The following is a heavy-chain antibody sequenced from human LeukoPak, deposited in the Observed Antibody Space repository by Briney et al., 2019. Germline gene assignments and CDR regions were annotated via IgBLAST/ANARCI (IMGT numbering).Heavy chain of an antibody. CDR2: IHPGDSST. D-gene: IGHD1-14*01. Sequence: GESLKISCKASGYSFAFYWIGWVRQMPGEGLEWVAIIHPGDSSTRYSPSFQGQVTISADKSITTAYLQWSSLKASDTAMYYCAREEGDNNRAFDPWGQGTLVTVSS. J-gene: IGHJ5*02. CDR1: GYSFAFYW. CDR3: AREEGDNNRAFDP. V-gene: IGHV5-51*01.